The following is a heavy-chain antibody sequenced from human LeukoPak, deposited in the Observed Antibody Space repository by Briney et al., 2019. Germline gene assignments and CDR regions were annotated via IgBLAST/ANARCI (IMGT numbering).Heavy chain of an antibody. V-gene: IGHV3-15*01. Sequence: PGGSLRLSCAVSGFTFNNAWMSWVRQAPGKGLEWVGRIKSKTDGGTTDYAAPVKGRFTISRDDSKNTLYLQMNSLKTEDTGVYYCTSSSRTMIVVVGVFWGQGTLVTVSS. J-gene: IGHJ4*02. CDR1: GFTFNNAW. D-gene: IGHD3-22*01. CDR3: TSSSRTMIVVVGVF. CDR2: IKSKTDGGTT.